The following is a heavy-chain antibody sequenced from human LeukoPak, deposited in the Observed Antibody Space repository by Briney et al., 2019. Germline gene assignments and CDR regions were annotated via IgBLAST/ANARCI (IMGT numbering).Heavy chain of an antibody. CDR3: AKEDNWGYYFDS. J-gene: IGHJ4*02. Sequence: SETLSLTCNVSGDSLSCRGSCFWSWIRQPAGKGLEWIGRVYASGSTHYNPSLKSRVTISVDTSENHFSLKLNSVTAADTAVYFCAKEDNWGYYFDSWGQGTLVTVSS. V-gene: IGHV4-61*02. CDR1: GDSLSCRGSCF. D-gene: IGHD1-1*01. CDR2: VYASGST.